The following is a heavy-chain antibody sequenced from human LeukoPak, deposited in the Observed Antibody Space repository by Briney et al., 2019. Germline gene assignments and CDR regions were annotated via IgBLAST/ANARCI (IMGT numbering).Heavy chain of an antibody. D-gene: IGHD6-13*01. J-gene: IGHJ4*02. Sequence: GGSLRLSCAASGFTFSNFLMTWVRQAPGKGPEWVSAISGSGGDTYYADSVKGRFTISRDNSKNTLYLQMNSLRAEDTAVYYCAKAPYSSSWYVDYWGQGTLVTVSS. CDR3: AKAPYSSSWYVDY. V-gene: IGHV3-23*01. CDR2: ISGSGGDT. CDR1: GFTFSNFL.